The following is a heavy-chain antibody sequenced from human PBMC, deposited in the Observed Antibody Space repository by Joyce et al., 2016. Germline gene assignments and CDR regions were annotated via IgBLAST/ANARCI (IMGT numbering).Heavy chain of an antibody. V-gene: IGHV1-69*12. D-gene: IGHD1-26*01. CDR2: IITMSGAT. CDR3: AREPRYSGSLYAFDI. CDR1: GGTFRNYR. Sequence: QVQLVQSGAEVKKPGSSVKVSCKASGGTFRNYRITWVRQAPGQGLEWVGGIITMSGATNYAQSFEGRVNIIADASTSTVYMELNSLRSEDTAVYYCAREPRYSGSLYAFDIWGQGTMVAVSS. J-gene: IGHJ3*02.